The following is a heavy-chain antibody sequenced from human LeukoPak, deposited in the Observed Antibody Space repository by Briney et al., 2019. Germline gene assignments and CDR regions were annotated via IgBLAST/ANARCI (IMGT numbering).Heavy chain of an antibody. CDR1: GGSISSYY. CDR2: IFYSGST. D-gene: IGHD3-22*01. V-gene: IGHV4-59*08. Sequence: PSEALSLTCTVSGGSISSYYWGWVRQPPGKALEWIGNIFYSGSTYYSPSLKSRVTISLDTSRNQFSLKLNSVTAGDTAVYYCAKSNGYGLIDIWGQGTMVTVSS. J-gene: IGHJ3*02. CDR3: AKSNGYGLIDI.